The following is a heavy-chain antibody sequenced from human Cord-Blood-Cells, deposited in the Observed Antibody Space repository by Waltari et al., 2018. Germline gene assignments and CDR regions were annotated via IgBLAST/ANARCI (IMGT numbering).Heavy chain of an antibody. CDR1: GFTFSGSA. CDR2: IRSKANSYAT. Sequence: EVQLVESGGGLVQPGGSLKLSCAASGFTFSGSALPWVRRASGKGLEWVGRIRSKANSYATAYAASVKGRFTISRDDSKNTAYLQMNSLKTEDTAVYYCTRLALVGATDYWGQGTLVTVSS. V-gene: IGHV3-73*02. CDR3: TRLALVGATDY. D-gene: IGHD1-26*01. J-gene: IGHJ4*02.